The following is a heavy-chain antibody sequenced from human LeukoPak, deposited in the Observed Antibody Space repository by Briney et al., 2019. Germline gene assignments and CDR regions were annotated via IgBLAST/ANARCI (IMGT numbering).Heavy chain of an antibody. CDR1: GGSISSGDYY. D-gene: IGHD3-3*01. CDR3: ARTIFGVVIKSWFDP. V-gene: IGHV4-30-4*08. Sequence: SETLSLTCTVSGGSISSGDYYWRGIRQPPGKGLEWIGYIYYSGSTYYNPSLKSRVTISVDTSKNQFSLKLSSVTAADTAVYYCARTIFGVVIKSWFDPWGQGTLVTVSS. J-gene: IGHJ5*02. CDR2: IYYSGST.